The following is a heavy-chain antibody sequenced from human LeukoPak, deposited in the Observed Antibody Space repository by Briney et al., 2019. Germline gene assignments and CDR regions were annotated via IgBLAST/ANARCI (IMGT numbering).Heavy chain of an antibody. V-gene: IGHV4-39*01. Sequence: SETLSLTCTVSGGSISSSSYYWGWIRQPPGKGLEWIGSIYYSGSTYYNPSLKSRVTISVDTSKNQFSLKLSSVTAADPAVYYCARQVVAAPRFDYWGQGTLVTASS. CDR3: ARQVVAAPRFDY. D-gene: IGHD2-15*01. CDR2: IYYSGST. J-gene: IGHJ4*02. CDR1: GGSISSSSYY.